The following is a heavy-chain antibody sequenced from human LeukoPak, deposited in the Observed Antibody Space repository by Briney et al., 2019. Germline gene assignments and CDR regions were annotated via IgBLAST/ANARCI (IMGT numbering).Heavy chain of an antibody. V-gene: IGHV3-30*18. D-gene: IGHD3-10*01. CDR2: ISYDGSNK. CDR1: GFTFSSYG. Sequence: GGSLRLSCAASGFTFSSYGMHWVRQAPGKGLEWVAVISYDGSNKYYADSVKGRFTISRGNSKNTLYLQMNSLRAEDTAVYYCAKRITMVRGSSNGMDVWGRGTTVTVSS. CDR3: AKRITMVRGSSNGMDV. J-gene: IGHJ6*02.